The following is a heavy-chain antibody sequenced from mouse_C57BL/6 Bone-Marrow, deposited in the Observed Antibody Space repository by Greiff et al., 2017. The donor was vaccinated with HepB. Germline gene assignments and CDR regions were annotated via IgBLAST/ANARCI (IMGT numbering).Heavy chain of an antibody. CDR2: IDPSDSDT. J-gene: IGHJ2*01. V-gene: IGHV1-69*01. CDR1: GYTFTSYW. CDR3: ARGGSYYFDY. Sequence: QVQLQQPGAELVMPGASVKLSCKASGYTFTSYWMHWVKQRPGQGLEWIGEIDPSDSDTNYNQKFKGKSTLTVDKSSSTAYMQLSSLTSEDSAVYYCARGGSYYFDYWGQGTTLTVSS.